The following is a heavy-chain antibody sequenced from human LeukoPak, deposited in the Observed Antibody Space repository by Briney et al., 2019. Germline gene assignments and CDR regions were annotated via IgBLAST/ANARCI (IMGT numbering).Heavy chain of an antibody. D-gene: IGHD1-26*01. CDR3: ARTPHTGIVGATIYYFDY. V-gene: IGHV1-18*01. Sequence: ASVKVSCKASGYTFTSFGISWVRQSPGQGLEWMGWTSAYNGNTNYAQKLQGRVTMTTDTSTSTAYMELRSLRSDDTAVYYCARTPHTGIVGATIYYFDYGGQGTLVTVSS. J-gene: IGHJ4*02. CDR1: GYTFTSFG. CDR2: TSAYNGNT.